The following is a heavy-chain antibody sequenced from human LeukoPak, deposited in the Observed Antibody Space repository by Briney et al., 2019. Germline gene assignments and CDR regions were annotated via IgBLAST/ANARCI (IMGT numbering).Heavy chain of an antibody. D-gene: IGHD2-15*01. CDR1: GFTFSGYV. J-gene: IGHJ4*02. V-gene: IGHV3-23*01. CDR2: ISGSGGST. Sequence: GGSLRLSCAASGFTFSGYVMTWVRQAPGKGLEWVSVISGSGGSTYYADSVKGRFTISRDNSKNTLYLQMNSLRAEDTAVYYCAKDQPCSGGSCYYFDCWGQGTLVTVSS. CDR3: AKDQPCSGGSCYYFDC.